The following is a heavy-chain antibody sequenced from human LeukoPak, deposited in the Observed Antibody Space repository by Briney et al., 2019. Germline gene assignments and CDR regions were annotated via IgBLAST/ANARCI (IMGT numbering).Heavy chain of an antibody. Sequence: GGSLRLSCAASGFTLRDYFMSWIRQPPGKGLEWIAYSSETGTAYSYAASVKGRFTISRDNAKNSLFLQMGSLRADDTALYYCVRGGERTGNSYFDLWGRGTLVTVSS. D-gene: IGHD2-8*02. CDR3: VRGGERTGNSYFDL. J-gene: IGHJ2*01. CDR2: SSETGTAY. V-gene: IGHV3-11*04. CDR1: GFTLRDYF.